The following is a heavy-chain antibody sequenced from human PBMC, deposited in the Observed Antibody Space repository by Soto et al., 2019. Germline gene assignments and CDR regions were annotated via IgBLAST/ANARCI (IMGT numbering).Heavy chain of an antibody. CDR1: GVVLGSDAYY. Sequence: SETLSLTCTVSGVVLGSDAYYWSWIRQHPGKGLEWIGNIYHTGSTYYNPSLRSRVVISLDTSQNQFFLRLSSVTAADTAVYFCARDAIRGSAAMKTYWGLGTLVTVS. CDR2: IYHTGST. CDR3: ARDAIRGSAAMKTY. V-gene: IGHV4-31*03. J-gene: IGHJ4*02.